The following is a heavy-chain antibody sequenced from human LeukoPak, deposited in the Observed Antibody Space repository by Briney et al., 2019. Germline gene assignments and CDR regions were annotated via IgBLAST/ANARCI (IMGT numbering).Heavy chain of an antibody. CDR2: ISYDGSNK. J-gene: IGHJ4*02. CDR3: AKDRDTYYYDSSGYPTDY. Sequence: GKSLRLSCAASGFTFSSYGMHWVRQAPGKGLEWVAVISYDGSNKYYADSVKGRFTISRDNSKKTLYLQMNSLRAEDTAVYYCAKDRDTYYYDSSGYPTDYWGQGTLVTVSS. V-gene: IGHV3-30*18. D-gene: IGHD3-22*01. CDR1: GFTFSSYG.